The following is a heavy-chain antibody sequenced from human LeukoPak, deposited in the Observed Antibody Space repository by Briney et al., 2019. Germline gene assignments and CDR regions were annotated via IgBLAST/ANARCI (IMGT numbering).Heavy chain of an antibody. CDR2: ITASGGNT. Sequence: GGSLRLSCAASGFTFSSYAMSWVCQAPGEGLEWVSSITASGGNTYYADSVKGRFTISRDNSKNTLYLQMNSLTAEDTALYFCAKTLTGGYGAYVTWFDYWGQGTLVTVSS. V-gene: IGHV3-23*01. J-gene: IGHJ4*02. D-gene: IGHD4-17*01. CDR1: GFTFSSYA. CDR3: AKTLTGGYGAYVTWFDY.